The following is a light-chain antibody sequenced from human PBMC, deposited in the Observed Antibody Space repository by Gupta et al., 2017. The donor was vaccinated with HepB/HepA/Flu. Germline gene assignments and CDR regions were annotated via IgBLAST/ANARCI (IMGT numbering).Light chain of an antibody. CDR3: QQYYRTPWT. CDR1: QSVLYSSNNKNY. J-gene: IGKJ1*01. V-gene: IGKV4-1*01. Sequence: IVMTQSPDSLAVSLGERATINCKSCQSVLYSSNNKNYLAWYQQKPGQPPKLLIYWASTRESGVPDRFSGSGSGTDFTLTISSLQAEDVAVYYCQQYYRTPWTFGQGTKVEIK. CDR2: WAS.